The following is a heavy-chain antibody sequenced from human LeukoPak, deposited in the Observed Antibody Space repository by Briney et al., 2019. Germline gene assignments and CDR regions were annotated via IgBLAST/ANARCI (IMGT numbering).Heavy chain of an antibody. D-gene: IGHD3-10*01. CDR3: ARGHYGSGSYMECFDY. CDR1: GFTLSSYA. J-gene: IGHJ4*02. V-gene: IGHV3-30-3*01. CDR2: MSHDGTNE. Sequence: GGSLRLSCAASGFTLSSYAMHWVRQAPGKGLEWVAVMSHDGTNEYNADSVKGRFIISRANSRNTLYLQMNSLRPEDTAVYYCARGHYGSGSYMECFDYWGQGTLVTVSS.